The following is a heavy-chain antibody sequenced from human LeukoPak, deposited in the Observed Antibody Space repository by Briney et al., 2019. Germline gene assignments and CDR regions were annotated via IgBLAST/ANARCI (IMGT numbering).Heavy chain of an antibody. CDR2: ISAYNGNT. D-gene: IGHD5-18*01. J-gene: IGHJ4*02. CDR1: GYSFTSYG. V-gene: IGHV1-18*01. CDR3: VSGYSYGFGFDY. Sequence: ASVKVSCKASGYSFTSYGISWVRQAPGQGLEWMGWISAYNGNTNYAQKFQGRVTITADESTSTAYMELSSLRSEDTAVYYCVSGYSYGFGFDYWGQGTLVTVSS.